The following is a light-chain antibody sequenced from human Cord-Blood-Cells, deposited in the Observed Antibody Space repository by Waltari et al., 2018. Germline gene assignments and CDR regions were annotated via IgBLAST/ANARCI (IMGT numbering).Light chain of an antibody. V-gene: IGLV2-11*01. CDR2: DVS. CDR3: CSYAGSYTV. CDR1: SSDVGGYNY. Sequence: QSALTQPRPVSGSPGPSVTISCPGTSSDVGGYNYVSWYQQHPGKAPKLMIYDVSKRPSGVPDRFSGSKSGNTASLTISGLQAEDEADYYCCSYAGSYTVFGGGTKLTVL. J-gene: IGLJ2*01.